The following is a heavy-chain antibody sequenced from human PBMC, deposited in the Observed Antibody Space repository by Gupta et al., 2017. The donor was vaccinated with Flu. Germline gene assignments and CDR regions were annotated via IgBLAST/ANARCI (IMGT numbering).Heavy chain of an antibody. CDR1: GFTFSSYS. J-gene: IGHJ6*02. V-gene: IGHV3-21*01. CDR2: ISSSSSYI. Sequence: VKPGGSLRLSCAASGFTFSSYSMNWVRQAPGKGLEWVSSISSSSSYIYYADSVKGRFTISRDNAKNSLYLQMNSLRAEDTAVYYCARDLSRARGYSGYDPYYYDGMDVWGQGTTGTVS. CDR3: ARDLSRARGYSGYDPYYYDGMDV. D-gene: IGHD5-12*01.